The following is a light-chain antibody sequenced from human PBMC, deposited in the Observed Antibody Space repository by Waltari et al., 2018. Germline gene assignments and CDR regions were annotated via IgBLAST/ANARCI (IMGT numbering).Light chain of an antibody. Sequence: EIVLTQSPGTLSLYPGDRATLSCRASHSVSSNNLAWYQQKPGQAPRLLIYAASSRATGITDRVSGSESGTDFTLTISRVEPEDFAVYYCQQYANSPRTFGQGTKLEIK. V-gene: IGKV3-20*01. CDR2: AAS. J-gene: IGKJ1*01. CDR1: HSVSSNN. CDR3: QQYANSPRT.